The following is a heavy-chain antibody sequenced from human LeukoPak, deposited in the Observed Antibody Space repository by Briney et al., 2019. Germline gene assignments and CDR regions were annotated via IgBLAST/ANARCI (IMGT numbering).Heavy chain of an antibody. CDR1: GGSISSYY. V-gene: IGHV4-59*01. D-gene: IGHD3-22*01. J-gene: IGHJ5*02. CDR3: ARSGSSGYYFFWYHFPFDP. CDR2: IYYTGAT. Sequence: SETLSLTCTVSGGSISSYYWSWIRLPPGKGLEWIGYIYYTGATYYNPSLKSRVTISLDTSKNQFSLKLSSVTAADTAVYYCARSGSSGYYFFWYHFPFDPWGQGTLVTVSS.